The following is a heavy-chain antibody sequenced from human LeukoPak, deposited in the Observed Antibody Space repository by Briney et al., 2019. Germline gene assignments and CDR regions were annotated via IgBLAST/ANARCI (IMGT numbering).Heavy chain of an antibody. J-gene: IGHJ3*02. CDR1: GFTVSSNY. Sequence: PGGSLRLSCAASGFTVSSNYMSWVRQAPGKGLEWVSVIYSGGSTYYADSVKGRFTISRDNSKNTLYLQMNSLRAEDTAVYYCGRDTVGYGGAFDIWGQGTMVTVSS. CDR3: GRDTVGYGGAFDI. V-gene: IGHV3-66*01. CDR2: IYSGGST. D-gene: IGHD5-18*01.